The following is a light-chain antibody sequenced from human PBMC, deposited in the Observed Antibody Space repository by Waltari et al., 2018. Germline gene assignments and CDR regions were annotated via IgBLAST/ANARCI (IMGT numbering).Light chain of an antibody. J-gene: IGKJ4*01. V-gene: IGKV4-1*01. CDR3: QQYYSTPLT. CDR1: QSLLYSTGYNY. CDR2: WAS. Sequence: DIVMTQSPLSLPVTPGEPASISCKSSQSLLYSTGYNYLDWYQQKPGQPPKVLIHWASTRESWVPDRFSGSGSGTDFTLTISSLQAEDVAVYYCQQYYSTPLTFGGGTKVEIK.